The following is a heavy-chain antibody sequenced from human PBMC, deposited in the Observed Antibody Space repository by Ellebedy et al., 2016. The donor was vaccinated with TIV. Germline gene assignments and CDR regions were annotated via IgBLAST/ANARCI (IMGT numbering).Heavy chain of an antibody. J-gene: IGHJ3*02. CDR3: VRGWYSSGHCDVFAM. D-gene: IGHD6-19*01. CDR2: ISVDGRAV. CDR1: GLTFSDSV. Sequence: GESLKISCVGFGLTFSDSVMHWVRQDPAKGLDWVAGISVDGRAVHYPDSVKGRFTISRDNAQNTVYLQMNSLRLEDTAVYYCVRGWYSSGHCDVFAMWGQGTIVTVSS. V-gene: IGHV3-30*03.